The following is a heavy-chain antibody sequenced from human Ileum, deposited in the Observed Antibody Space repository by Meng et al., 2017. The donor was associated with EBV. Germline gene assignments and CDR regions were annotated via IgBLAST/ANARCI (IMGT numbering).Heavy chain of an antibody. V-gene: IGHV7-4-1*02. CDR2: ISTNTGNP. CDR3: ARSWGGGSSKE. J-gene: IGHJ4*02. CDR1: GYTFTNYA. Sequence: QVPLVQSVSELKRAGSLVKVSCKASGYTFTNYALNWVRQAPGQGLEWMGWISTNTGNPTYAPGFTGRFVFSLDTSVSTAYLQISSLKAEDTAVYYCARSWGGGSSKEWGQGTLVTVSS. D-gene: IGHD2-15*01.